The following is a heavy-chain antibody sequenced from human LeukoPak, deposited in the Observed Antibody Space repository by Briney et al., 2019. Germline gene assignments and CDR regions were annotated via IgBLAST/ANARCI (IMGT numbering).Heavy chain of an antibody. J-gene: IGHJ4*02. CDR1: GFTFSSYS. CDR3: ARDRPSDYSDYFDN. D-gene: IGHD4-11*01. Sequence: GGSLRLSCAASGFTFSSYSMNWVRQAPGKGLEWVSYISSSSSTIYYADSAKGRFTISRDSAKNSLYLQMNSLRDEDTAVYYCARDRPSDYSDYFDNWGQGTLVTVSS. CDR2: ISSSSSTI. V-gene: IGHV3-48*02.